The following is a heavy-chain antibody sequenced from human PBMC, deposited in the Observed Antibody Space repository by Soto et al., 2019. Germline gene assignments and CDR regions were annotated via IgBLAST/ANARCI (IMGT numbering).Heavy chain of an antibody. CDR3: ARLDSGWFNFDY. CDR1: GGSISSGDYY. J-gene: IGHJ4*02. CDR2: IYYSGST. Sequence: TLSLTCTVSGGSISSGDYYWSWIRQPPGKGLEWIGYIYYSGSTYYNPSLKSRVTISVDTSKNQFSLKLSSVTAADTAVYYCARLDSGWFNFDYWGQGTLVTVSS. V-gene: IGHV4-30-4*01. D-gene: IGHD6-19*01.